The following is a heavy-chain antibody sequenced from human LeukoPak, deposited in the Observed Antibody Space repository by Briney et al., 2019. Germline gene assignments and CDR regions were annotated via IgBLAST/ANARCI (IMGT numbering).Heavy chain of an antibody. CDR1: GFTFSSYA. CDR3: ARDRNGRRFGYFDY. D-gene: IGHD3-16*01. Sequence: GGSLRLSCAASGFTFSSYAMHWVRQAPGKGLEWVAVISYDGSNKYYADSVKGRFTISRDNSKNTLYLQMNSLRAEDTAVYYCARDRNGRRFGYFDYWGQGTLVTVSS. J-gene: IGHJ4*02. V-gene: IGHV3-30*04. CDR2: ISYDGSNK.